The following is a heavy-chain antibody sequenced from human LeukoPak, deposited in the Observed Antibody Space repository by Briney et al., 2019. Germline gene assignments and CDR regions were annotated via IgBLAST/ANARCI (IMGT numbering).Heavy chain of an antibody. Sequence: NPSQTLSLTCAVSGGSISSGGYSWSWIRQPPGKGLEWIGYIYHSGSTYYNPSLKSRVTISVDTSKNQFSLKLSSVTAADTAVYYCARVSTFRGWLRVNYYYYYMDVWGKGTTVTVSS. J-gene: IGHJ6*03. D-gene: IGHD5-12*01. CDR2: IYHSGST. CDR3: ARVSTFRGWLRVNYYYYYMDV. CDR1: GGSISSGGYS. V-gene: IGHV4-30-2*01.